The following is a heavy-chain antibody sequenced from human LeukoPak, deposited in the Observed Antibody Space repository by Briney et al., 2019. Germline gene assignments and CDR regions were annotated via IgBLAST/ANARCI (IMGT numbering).Heavy chain of an antibody. Sequence: PGGSLRLSCAASGFTFYNFWMSWVRQAPGKGLEWVASIKQDGNEKYSVGSVKGRFTISRDNAKNSLYLQMNSLRAEDTAVYYCASGRQLGYWGQGTLVTVSS. CDR2: IKQDGNEK. CDR1: GFTFYNFW. J-gene: IGHJ4*02. CDR3: ASGRQLGY. V-gene: IGHV3-7*01. D-gene: IGHD6-13*01.